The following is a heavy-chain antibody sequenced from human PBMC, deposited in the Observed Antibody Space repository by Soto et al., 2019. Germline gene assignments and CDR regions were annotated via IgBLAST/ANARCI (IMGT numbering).Heavy chain of an antibody. J-gene: IGHJ6*02. CDR3: ATVLPAAILEGLDV. D-gene: IGHD2-2*02. V-gene: IGHV3-48*03. CDR2: ISSSGSTI. CDR1: GLTFSSYE. Sequence: LRLSCAATGLTFSSYEMNWVRQAPGKGLAWVSYISSSGSTIYYADSVKGRFTISRDNAKNSLYLQMNSVRAEDTAVYYCATVLPAAILEGLDVWGQGTTVTVSS.